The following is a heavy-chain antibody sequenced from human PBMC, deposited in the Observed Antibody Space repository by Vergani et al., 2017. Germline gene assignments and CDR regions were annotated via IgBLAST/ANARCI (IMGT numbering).Heavy chain of an antibody. CDR1: GFSFRNAW. CDR2: IKSTFDRGTT. Sequence: EVQLVESGGGLVKPGGSLRLSCAASGFSFRNAWMNLVRRTPGKGLEWVGRIKSTFDRGTTDYAAAVKGRFTISRDDSKNTLFLQMNGLKTEDIGVYYCTTDPRYCGDGACYWLRDHHYYGMDVWGQGTTVTVSS. J-gene: IGHJ6*02. CDR3: TTDPRYCGDGACYWLRDHHYYGMDV. V-gene: IGHV3-15*07. D-gene: IGHD2-21*01.